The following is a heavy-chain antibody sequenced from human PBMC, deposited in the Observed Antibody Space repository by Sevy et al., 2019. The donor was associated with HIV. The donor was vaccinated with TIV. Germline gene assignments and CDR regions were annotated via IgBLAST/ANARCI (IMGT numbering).Heavy chain of an antibody. J-gene: IGHJ5*02. CDR2: VYSSGSS. D-gene: IGHD3-16*01. CDR3: ARSPIAASGAKFDT. CDR1: GDSIRRSDDY. Sequence: SETLSLTCTVSGDSIRRSDDYWGWIRQPPEKGLEWLGSVYSSGSSYSNPSFKIRVTMSIDTSRNLFSLRLTSVTAADTALYYCARSPIAASGAKFDTWGPGTLVTVSS. V-gene: IGHV4-39*01.